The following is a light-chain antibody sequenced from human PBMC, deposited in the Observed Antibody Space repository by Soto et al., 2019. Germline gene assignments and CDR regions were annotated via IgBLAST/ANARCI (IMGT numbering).Light chain of an antibody. CDR1: QSLLHSNGYNY. CDR3: MQPLQTPRYA. J-gene: IGKJ2*01. Sequence: DIVMTQSPLSLPVTPGEPASIPCRSSQSLLHSNGYNYLDWYLQKPGQSPQLLIYLGSNRASGVPDRFSGSGSGTDFTLTISRVEAEDVGVYYCMQPLQTPRYAFGQGTKVDIK. CDR2: LGS. V-gene: IGKV2-28*01.